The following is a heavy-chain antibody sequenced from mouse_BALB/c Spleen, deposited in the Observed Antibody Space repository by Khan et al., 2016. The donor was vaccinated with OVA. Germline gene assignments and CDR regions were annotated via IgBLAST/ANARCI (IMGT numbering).Heavy chain of an antibody. V-gene: IGHV1-18*01. CDR2: INPKNGVT. D-gene: IGHD3-3*01. J-gene: IGHJ4*01. CDR3: ARDAGRY. CDR1: GYTFTENT. Sequence: VQLQQSGPELVKPGASVKISCKTSGYTFTENTLHWVKQSHEKSLEWIGVINPKNGVTSYNQKFKGKVTLTVDKSSSTAYMEFRSLTSEDSAVYYCARDAGRYWGQGTSVTVSS.